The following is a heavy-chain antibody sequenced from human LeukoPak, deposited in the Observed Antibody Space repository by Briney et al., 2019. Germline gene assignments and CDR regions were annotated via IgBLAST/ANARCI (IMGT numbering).Heavy chain of an antibody. D-gene: IGHD3-10*01. Sequence: PGGSLRLSCAASGFTFSSYGMHWVRQAPGKGLEWVAFIRYDGSIKYYADSVKGRFTISRDNSKNTLYLQMNSLRAEDTAVYYCAKAGEGAFDIWGQGTMVTVSS. CDR3: AKAGEGAFDI. CDR2: IRYDGSIK. J-gene: IGHJ3*02. V-gene: IGHV3-30*02. CDR1: GFTFSSYG.